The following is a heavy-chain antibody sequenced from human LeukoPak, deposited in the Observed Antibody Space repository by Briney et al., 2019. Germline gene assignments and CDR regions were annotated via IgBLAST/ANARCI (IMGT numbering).Heavy chain of an antibody. J-gene: IGHJ3*02. CDR2: ISSSSSYI. CDR3: ARAGVDSSGYFAFDI. Sequence: GGSLRLSCAASGFTFSSYDMTWVRQAPGKGLEWVSSISSSSSYIYYADSVKGRFTISRDNAKNSLYLQMNSLRAEDTAVYYCARAGVDSSGYFAFDIWGQGTMVTVSS. V-gene: IGHV3-21*01. CDR1: GFTFSSYD. D-gene: IGHD3-22*01.